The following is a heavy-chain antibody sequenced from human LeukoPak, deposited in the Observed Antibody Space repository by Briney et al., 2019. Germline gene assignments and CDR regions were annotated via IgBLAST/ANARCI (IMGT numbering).Heavy chain of an antibody. CDR2: INPNSGGT. CDR1: GYTFTGYY. CDR3: ARGSNLRGRCWFDP. J-gene: IGHJ5*02. Sequence: ASVKVSCKASGYTFTGYYMHWVRQAPGQGLEWMGWINPNSGGTNYAQKFQGRVTMTRDTSISTAYMELSRLRSDDTAVYYCARGSNLRGRCWFDPWGQGTLVTVSS. V-gene: IGHV1-2*02.